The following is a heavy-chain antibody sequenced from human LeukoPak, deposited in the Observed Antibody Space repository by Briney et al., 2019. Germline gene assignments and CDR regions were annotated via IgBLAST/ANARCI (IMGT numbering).Heavy chain of an antibody. Sequence: GGSLRLSCAASGFTFSSIAMSWVRQAPDKGLEWVSTISGSGGGTYYADSVKSRFTISRDDSKNTLYLQMNSLRADDTAVYYCAKDLGRYRNNFFDYWGQGNLVTVSS. CDR1: GFTFSSIA. D-gene: IGHD1-26*01. CDR3: AKDLGRYRNNFFDY. V-gene: IGHV3-23*01. CDR2: ISGSGGGT. J-gene: IGHJ4*02.